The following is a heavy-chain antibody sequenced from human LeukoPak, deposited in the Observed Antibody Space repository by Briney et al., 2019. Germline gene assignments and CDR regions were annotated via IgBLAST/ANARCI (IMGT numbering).Heavy chain of an antibody. J-gene: IGHJ4*02. D-gene: IGHD3-22*01. CDR3: ARDTAENYYDSSGYSFVF. Sequence: QGVEWRGIIXPSGGTTSYAQKFQGSLTMSRHTSTSTVYMQLSSLRSEDTAVYYCARDTAENYYDSSGYSFVFWGQGTLVTVSS. CDR2: IXPSGGTT. V-gene: IGHV1-46*01.